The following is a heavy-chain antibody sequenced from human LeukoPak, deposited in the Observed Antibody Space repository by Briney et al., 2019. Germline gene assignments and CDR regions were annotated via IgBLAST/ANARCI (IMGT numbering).Heavy chain of an antibody. J-gene: IGHJ4*02. D-gene: IGHD3-3*01. CDR2: FDPEEAKM. CDR1: GNSLSELS. V-gene: IGHV1-24*01. Sequence: GASVTVSCKVSGNSLSELSIQWVRQAPGKGLECLGGFDPEEAKMVYAQNFQGRVTMTEDTSTQTAYMELSGLTSDDTAVYYCTTRVGDFWSGFVNWGQGTLVTVSS. CDR3: TTRVGDFWSGFVN.